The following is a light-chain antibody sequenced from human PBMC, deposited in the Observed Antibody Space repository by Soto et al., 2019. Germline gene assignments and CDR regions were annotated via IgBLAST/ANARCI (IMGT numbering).Light chain of an antibody. J-gene: IGKJ5*01. CDR3: QQSYSTSIT. Sequence: DIQMTQSPSSLSASVGDRVTVTCRASQTISSYLSWYQQKPGRAPKLLIYATSSLQSGVPSRFSGSGSGTDFTLTISSLQPEDFATYYCQQSYSTSITFGQGTRLEIK. CDR2: ATS. V-gene: IGKV1-39*01. CDR1: QTISSY.